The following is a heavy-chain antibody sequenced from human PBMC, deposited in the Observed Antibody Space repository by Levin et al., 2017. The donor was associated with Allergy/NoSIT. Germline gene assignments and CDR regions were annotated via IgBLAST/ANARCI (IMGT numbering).Heavy chain of an antibody. Sequence: SGPTLVKPTQTLTVTCTFSGFSLSTSGVGVGWIRQPPGKAPEWLALIFWDDDKRYSPSLKSRLTISKDTSKNQVILTMTNMDPADTGTYFCAHLELLWFGESYYTYGQPSTERNREFFDYWGQGTLVTVSS. V-gene: IGHV2-5*02. D-gene: IGHD3-10*01. CDR2: IFWDDDK. CDR3: AHLELLWFGESYYTYGQPSTERNREFFDY. J-gene: IGHJ4*02. CDR1: GFSLSTSGVG.